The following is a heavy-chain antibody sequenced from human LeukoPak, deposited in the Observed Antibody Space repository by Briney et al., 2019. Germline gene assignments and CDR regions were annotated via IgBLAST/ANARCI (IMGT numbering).Heavy chain of an antibody. J-gene: IGHJ4*02. CDR1: GFTFSSYD. Sequence: GGSLRLSCAASGFTFSSYDMHWVRQAPGKGLEWVAVISYDGSNKYYADSVKGRFTISRDNSKNTLYLQMNSLRAEDTAVYYCAKDGAAAAPFDYWGQGTLVTVSS. D-gene: IGHD6-13*01. CDR2: ISYDGSNK. CDR3: AKDGAAAAPFDY. V-gene: IGHV3-30*18.